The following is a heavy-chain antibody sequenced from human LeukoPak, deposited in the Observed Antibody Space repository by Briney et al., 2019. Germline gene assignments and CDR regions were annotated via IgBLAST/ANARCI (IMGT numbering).Heavy chain of an antibody. V-gene: IGHV4-59*08. CDR1: GGSISSYY. J-gene: IGHJ4*02. Sequence: SETLSLTCTVSGGSISSYYWSWIRQPPGKGLEWIGYIYYSGSTNYNPSLKGRVTISVDTSKNQFSLRLSSVTAADTAVYYRARHGTRYSSGWLFDYWGQGTLVTVSS. CDR2: IYYSGST. D-gene: IGHD6-19*01. CDR3: ARHGTRYSSGWLFDY.